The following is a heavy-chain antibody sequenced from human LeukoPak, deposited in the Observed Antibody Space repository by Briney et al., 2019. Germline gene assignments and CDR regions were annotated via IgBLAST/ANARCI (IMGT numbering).Heavy chain of an antibody. CDR3: ARDRDNSGYYYSY. CDR2: VSGADGTT. CDR1: GFTFSAYG. Sequence: GGSLRLSCAASGFTFSAYGMSWVRQSPRKGLEWVSGVSGADGTTYYADSVKGRFTISRDNSKSTLYLQMNSLRVEDTAVYYCARDRDNSGYYYSYWGQGTLVTVSS. J-gene: IGHJ4*02. V-gene: IGHV3-23*01. D-gene: IGHD3-22*01.